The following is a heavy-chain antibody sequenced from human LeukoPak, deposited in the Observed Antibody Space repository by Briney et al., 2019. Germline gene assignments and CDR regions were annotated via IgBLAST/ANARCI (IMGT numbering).Heavy chain of an antibody. V-gene: IGHV1-18*01. CDR2: INTNNGNT. D-gene: IGHD2-2*01. Sequence: ASVKVSCKTSGYIFTNYGITWVRPAPGQGLEWMGWINTNNGNTKYAQKFQGRVTMTTDTSTTTAYMELRSLRSDDTAVYYCARGGVVPATVVNWFGPWGQGTLVTVSS. CDR1: GYIFTNYG. CDR3: ARGGVVPATVVNWFGP. J-gene: IGHJ5*02.